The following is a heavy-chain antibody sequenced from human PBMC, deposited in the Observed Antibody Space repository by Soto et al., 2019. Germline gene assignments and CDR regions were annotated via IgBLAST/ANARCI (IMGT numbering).Heavy chain of an antibody. J-gene: IGHJ5*02. D-gene: IGHD3-16*01. CDR2: INPDGSRT. Sequence: EVQLVESGGGLVPPGGSLRLSCAASGFIFSSYWMHWVRQAPGKGLAWVSRINPDGSRTTYADSVTGRFTISRDNAKNTVFLHMNSLRAEDSAVYYCARVKLGSYAWFDPWGQGILVTVSS. V-gene: IGHV3-74*01. CDR1: GFIFSSYW. CDR3: ARVKLGSYAWFDP.